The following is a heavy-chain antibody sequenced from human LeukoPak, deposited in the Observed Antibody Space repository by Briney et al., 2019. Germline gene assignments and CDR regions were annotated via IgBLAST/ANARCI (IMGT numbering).Heavy chain of an antibody. D-gene: IGHD1-1*01. V-gene: IGHV1-69*01. Sequence: SVKVSCKASGGTLSSYAISWVRQAPGQGLEWMGGIIPIFATTNYAQKFQGRVTITADESTSTAYMELSSLRSEDTAVYYCARQLERRYPYYMDVWGKGTTVTVSS. CDR1: GGTLSSYA. CDR2: IIPIFATT. J-gene: IGHJ6*03. CDR3: ARQLERRYPYYMDV.